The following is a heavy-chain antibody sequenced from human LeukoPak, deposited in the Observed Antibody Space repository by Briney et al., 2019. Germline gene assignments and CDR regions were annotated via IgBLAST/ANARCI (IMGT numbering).Heavy chain of an antibody. D-gene: IGHD3-3*01. J-gene: IGHJ4*02. CDR3: AREGGFYRPLDY. CDR2: VHLDGRT. CDR1: GGSVIDTNW. V-gene: IGHV4-4*02. Sequence: SETLSLTCGVSGGSVIDTNWWTWVRQPPGKGLEWIGEVHLDGRTNYNPSLESRLTMSVDVSENQVSLKLTSVTAADTAVYYCAREGGFYRPLDYSGQGTLVTVSS.